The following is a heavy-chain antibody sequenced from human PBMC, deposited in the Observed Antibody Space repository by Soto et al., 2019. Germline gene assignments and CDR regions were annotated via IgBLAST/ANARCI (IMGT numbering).Heavy chain of an antibody. D-gene: IGHD6-13*01. V-gene: IGHV4-30-2*01. CDR1: GGSISSGGYS. Sequence: PSETLSLTCAVSGGSISSGGYSWSWIRQPPGKGLEWIGYIYHSGSTYYNPSLKSRVTISVDRSKNQFSLKLSSVTAADTAVYYCARGEVRYSSSWYDYYYGMDVWGQGTTVTVSS. CDR2: IYHSGST. J-gene: IGHJ6*02. CDR3: ARGEVRYSSSWYDYYYGMDV.